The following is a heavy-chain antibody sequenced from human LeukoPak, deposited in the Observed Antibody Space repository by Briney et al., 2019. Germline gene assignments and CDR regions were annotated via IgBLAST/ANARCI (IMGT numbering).Heavy chain of an antibody. CDR1: VFNFGDYA. CDR3: AKASGLTSPFDP. Sequence: PGGSLRLLCKGSVFNFGDYAMHWVRQVPGKGLDWVSLISGDGGTTYYADSVKGRFTVSRDNSKDSLWLQMNSLTDDDTAFYYCAKASGLTSPFDPWGQGTLVIVS. D-gene: IGHD6-19*01. CDR2: ISGDGGTT. V-gene: IGHV3-43*02. J-gene: IGHJ5*02.